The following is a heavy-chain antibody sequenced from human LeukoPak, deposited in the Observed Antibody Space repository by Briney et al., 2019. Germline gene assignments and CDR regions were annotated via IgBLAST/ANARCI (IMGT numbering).Heavy chain of an antibody. CDR2: IYTSGST. J-gene: IGHJ4*02. D-gene: IGHD3-10*01. V-gene: IGHV4-4*07. Sequence: SSETLSLTCTVSGGSISSYYWSWIRQPAGKGLEWIGRIYTSGSTNYNPSLRSRVTTSVDTSKNQFSLKLSSVTAADTAVYYCARVGYFASGNFYNDRGGFDYWGQGTLVTVSS. CDR1: GGSISSYY. CDR3: ARVGYFASGNFYNDRGGFDY.